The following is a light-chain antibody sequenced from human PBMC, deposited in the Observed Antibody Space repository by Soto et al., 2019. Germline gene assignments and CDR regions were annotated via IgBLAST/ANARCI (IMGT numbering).Light chain of an antibody. CDR2: EVT. CDR1: SGDVGGYNL. V-gene: IGLV2-23*02. Sequence: QSALTQPASVSGSPGQSITIPCTGTSGDVGGYNLVSWYQQHPGKAPKLMIYEVTERPSGVSNRFSGSKSGNTASLTISGLQPDDEADYYCCSYAGNSEVFGTWNKLTVL. J-gene: IGLJ1*01. CDR3: CSYAGNSEV.